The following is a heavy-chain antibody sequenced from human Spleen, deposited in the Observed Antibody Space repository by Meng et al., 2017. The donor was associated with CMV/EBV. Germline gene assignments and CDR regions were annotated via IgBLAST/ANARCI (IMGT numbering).Heavy chain of an antibody. Sequence: QLQVVESGAAGTKAGASVKVSCNASGYYSTGYYMHWVGQAPGQVLGWMGWTNPTSGGTNYAQKFQGRVTITRDTSISTAYMELSRLRSDDTAVYYCARECCSGSSHFDYGRQGTLVTVSS. CDR2: TNPTSGGT. CDR1: GYYSTGYY. J-gene: IGHJ4*02. CDR3: ARECCSGSSHFDY. D-gene: IGHD1-26*01. V-gene: IGHV1-2*02.